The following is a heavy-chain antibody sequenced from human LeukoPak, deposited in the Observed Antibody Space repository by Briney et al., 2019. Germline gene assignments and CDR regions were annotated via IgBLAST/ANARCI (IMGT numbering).Heavy chain of an antibody. CDR1: GYSFTTYW. CDR3: ARLPDPPTLNYFDY. V-gene: IGHV5-51*01. CDR2: IYPGDSDT. Sequence: GESLEISCKGSGYSFTTYWIGWVRQMPGKGLEWMGIIYPGDSDTRYSPSFQGQVTISADKSISTAYLQWSSLKASDTAMYYCARLPDPPTLNYFDYRGQGTLVTVSS. J-gene: IGHJ4*02. D-gene: IGHD1-1*01.